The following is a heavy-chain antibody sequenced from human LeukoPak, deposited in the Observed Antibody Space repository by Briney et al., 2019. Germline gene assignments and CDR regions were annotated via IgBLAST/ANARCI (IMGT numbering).Heavy chain of an antibody. CDR2: INHSGST. V-gene: IGHV4-34*01. CDR1: GGSFSGYY. J-gene: IGHJ4*02. D-gene: IGHD1-26*01. CDR3: AREEWEPYFDY. Sequence: SSETLSLTCAVYGGSFSGYYWSWIRQPPGKGLEWIGEINHSGSTNYNPSLKSRVTISVDTSKNQFSLKLSSVTAADTAVYYCAREEWEPYFDYWGQGTLVTVSS.